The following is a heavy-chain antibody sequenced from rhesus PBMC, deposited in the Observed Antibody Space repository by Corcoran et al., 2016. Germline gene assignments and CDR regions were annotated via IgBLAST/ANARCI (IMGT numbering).Heavy chain of an antibody. CDR3: ARDGDYYSGRPLGALDS. D-gene: IGHD3-16*01. J-gene: IGHJ6*01. CDR2: ISYSGIT. Sequence: QLQLQESGPGLVKPSETLSLTCAVSGYSISSGYGWSWIRQPPGKGLEWIGYISYSGITSYNPSLKSRFTISRDTSKNQFSLKLSSVTAADTAVYYCARDGDYYSGRPLGALDSWGQGVVVTVSS. V-gene: IGHV4-122*02. CDR1: GYSISSGYG.